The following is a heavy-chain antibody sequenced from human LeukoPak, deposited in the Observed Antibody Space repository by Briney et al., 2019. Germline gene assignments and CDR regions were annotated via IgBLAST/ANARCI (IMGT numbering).Heavy chain of an antibody. Sequence: SETLSLTCAVYGGSFSGYYWSWIRQPPGKGLEWIGRIYSSGSTSYNPSLKSRVTMSVDTSKNQFSLKLSSVTAADTAVYYCAAFTYGSGSYDYWGQGTLVTVSS. V-gene: IGHV4-59*10. CDR1: GGSFSGYY. J-gene: IGHJ4*02. CDR3: AAFTYGSGSYDY. D-gene: IGHD3-10*01. CDR2: IYSSGST.